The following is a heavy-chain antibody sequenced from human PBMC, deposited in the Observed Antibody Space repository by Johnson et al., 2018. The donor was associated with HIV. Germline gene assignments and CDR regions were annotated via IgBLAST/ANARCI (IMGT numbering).Heavy chain of an antibody. D-gene: IGHD1-26*01. CDR3: ARRDSGSLSFDI. CDR2: INWNGGST. CDR1: GFIFGDYG. J-gene: IGHJ3*02. V-gene: IGHV3-20*04. Sequence: VQLVESGGGVLRPGGSLRLSCEGFGFIFGDYGLSWVRQRPGKGLQWVSGINWNGGSTGYADSVKGRCTISSDNGKNSLYMQMNNLRADDTALYYCARRDSGSLSFDIWGQGTMVIVSS.